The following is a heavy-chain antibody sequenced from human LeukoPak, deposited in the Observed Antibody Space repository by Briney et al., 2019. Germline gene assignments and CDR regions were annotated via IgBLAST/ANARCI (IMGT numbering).Heavy chain of an antibody. V-gene: IGHV3-7*03. CDR3: ATVITMVRDYNWFDP. CDR2: IKEDGSEK. J-gene: IGHJ5*02. D-gene: IGHD3-10*01. CDR1: GFSFSNYW. Sequence: GGSLRLSCAASGFSFSNYWMTWVRQAPGKGLEWVANIKEDGSEKYYVDAVKGRFITSRDNAENSLYLQMNSLRSEDTAVYYCATVITMVRDYNWFDPWGQGTLVTVSS.